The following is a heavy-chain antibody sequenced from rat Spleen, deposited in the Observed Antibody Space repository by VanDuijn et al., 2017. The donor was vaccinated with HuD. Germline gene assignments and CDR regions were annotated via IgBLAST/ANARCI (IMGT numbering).Heavy chain of an antibody. J-gene: IGHJ4*01. CDR3: TRRHVVPYVMDA. CDR2: ITYEGSST. Sequence: EVQLVESDGGSVQPGRSLKLSCAASGFTFGDFYMAWVRQAPTKGLEWVASITYEGSSTFYRDSVRDRFTISRDNAKSTLDLQMNSLRSEDTAIYYCTRRHVVPYVMDAWGQGASVTVSS. D-gene: IGHD1-1*01. CDR1: GFTFGDFY. V-gene: IGHV5-22*01.